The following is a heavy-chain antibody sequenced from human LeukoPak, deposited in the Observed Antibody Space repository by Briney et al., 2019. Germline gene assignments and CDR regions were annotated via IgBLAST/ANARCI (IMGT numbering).Heavy chain of an antibody. J-gene: IGHJ5*02. CDR1: GGSISSYY. Sequence: PSETLSLTCTVSGGSISSYYWSWIRQPPGKGLEWIGYIYTSGSTNYNPSLKSRVTISVDTSKNQFSLKLSSVTAADTAVYYCARHVGCSSTSCYPGYGFDPWGQGTLATVSS. V-gene: IGHV4-4*09. CDR3: ARHVGCSSTSCYPGYGFDP. CDR2: IYTSGST. D-gene: IGHD2-2*01.